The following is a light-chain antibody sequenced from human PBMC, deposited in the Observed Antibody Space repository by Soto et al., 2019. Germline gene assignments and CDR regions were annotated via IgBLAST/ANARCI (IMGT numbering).Light chain of an antibody. CDR2: GAS. J-gene: IGKJ1*01. V-gene: IGKV3-15*01. Sequence: EIVMTQSPATLSVSPGERATLSCRASQSVSSNLAWYQQKPGQAPRLLIYGASTRATGIPARFSGSGSGTDFTLTISRLEPEDFAVYYCQQYGSSPPGWAFGQGTKVDIK. CDR1: QSVSSN. CDR3: QQYGSSPPGWA.